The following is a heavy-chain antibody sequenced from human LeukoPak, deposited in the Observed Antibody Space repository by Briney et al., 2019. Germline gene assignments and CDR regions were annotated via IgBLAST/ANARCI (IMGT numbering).Heavy chain of an antibody. CDR3: ARGPIYRSSGWANWFDP. CDR2: IYYSGST. D-gene: IGHD6-19*01. J-gene: IGHJ5*02. Sequence: SETLSLTCTVSGGSISSHYWSWIQQPPGKGLEWIGYIYYSGSTNYNPSLKSRVTISVDTSKNQFSLKLSSVTAADTAVYYCARGPIYRSSGWANWFDPWGQGTLVTVSS. CDR1: GGSISSHY. V-gene: IGHV4-59*11.